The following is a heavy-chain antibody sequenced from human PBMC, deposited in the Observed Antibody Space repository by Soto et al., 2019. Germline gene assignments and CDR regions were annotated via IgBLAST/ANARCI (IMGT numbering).Heavy chain of an antibody. Sequence: TGGSLRLSCAASGFTFSSYGMHWVRQAPGKGLEWVAVISYDGSNIYYADSVKGRFTISRDNSKNTLYLQMNSLRAEDTAVYYCAKNGYSSSHFDYWGQGTLVTVSS. J-gene: IGHJ4*02. CDR3: AKNGYSSSHFDY. CDR2: ISYDGSNI. V-gene: IGHV3-30*18. CDR1: GFTFSSYG. D-gene: IGHD6-6*01.